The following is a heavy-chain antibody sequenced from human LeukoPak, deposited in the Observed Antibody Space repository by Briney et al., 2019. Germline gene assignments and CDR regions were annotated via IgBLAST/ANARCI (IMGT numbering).Heavy chain of an antibody. V-gene: IGHV3-21*01. Sequence: GGSLRLSCAASGFTFSSYSMNWVRQAPGKGLEWVSSISSSSSSIYYADSVKGRFTISRDNAKNSLYLQMNSLRAEDTAVYYCAGRYCPTGVCPFDSWGQGTLVTVSA. D-gene: IGHD2-8*01. CDR2: ISSSSSSI. CDR3: AGRYCPTGVCPFDS. CDR1: GFTFSSYS. J-gene: IGHJ4*02.